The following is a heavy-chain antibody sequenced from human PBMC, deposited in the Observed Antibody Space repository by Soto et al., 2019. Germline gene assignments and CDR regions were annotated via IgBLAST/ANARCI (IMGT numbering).Heavy chain of an antibody. D-gene: IGHD3-10*01. CDR1: GYTSTSYY. Sequence: GASVKVSCKASGYTSTSYYMHWVRQAPGQGLEWMGIINPSGGSTTYAQKFQGRVTMTRDTSTSTVYMELSSLRSEDTAVYYCARDSRALLWFGELYPYGMDVWGQGTTVTVSS. CDR3: ARDSRALLWFGELYPYGMDV. J-gene: IGHJ6*02. V-gene: IGHV1-46*01. CDR2: INPSGGST.